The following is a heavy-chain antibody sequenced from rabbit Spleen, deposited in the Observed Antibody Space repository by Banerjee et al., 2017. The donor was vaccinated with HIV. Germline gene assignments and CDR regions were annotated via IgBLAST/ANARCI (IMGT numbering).Heavy chain of an antibody. D-gene: IGHD1-1*01. CDR2: IDLVFGTT. V-gene: IGHV1S47*01. CDR1: GFDFDKYG. CDR3: VRGASSSGYVYAINL. J-gene: IGHJ4*01. Sequence: QEQLLESGGGLIQPGGSLKLSCKASGFDFDKYGMSWVRQAPGKGLEWIGYIDLVFGTTYYATWANGRFTISSHNAQNTLYLQLNSLTAADTATYFCVRGASSSGYVYAINLWGPGTLVTVS.